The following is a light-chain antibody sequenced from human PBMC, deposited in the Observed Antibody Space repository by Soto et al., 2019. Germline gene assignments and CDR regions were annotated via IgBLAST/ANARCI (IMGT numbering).Light chain of an antibody. CDR2: EVS. J-gene: IGLJ2*01. CDR1: IEDIGSYNL. Sequence: QSALTQPASVSGSPGQSITISCTGTIEDIGSYNLVSWYQQHPGKVPKLLISEVSKRPSGVSSRFSGSKSGSTASLTISGLQGEDEADYYCCSYVGSGTRVVFGGGTKLTVL. V-gene: IGLV2-23*02. CDR3: CSYVGSGTRVV.